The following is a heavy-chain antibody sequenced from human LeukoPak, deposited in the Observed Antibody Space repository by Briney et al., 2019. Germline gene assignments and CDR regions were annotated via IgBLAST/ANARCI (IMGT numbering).Heavy chain of an antibody. CDR3: ARGGYCSGRSCYSLLDY. CDR1: GYTFTSYD. V-gene: IGHV1-8*01. J-gene: IGHJ4*02. CDR2: MNPNSGNT. Sequence: ASVKVSCKASGYTFTSYDINWVRQATGQGLEWMGWMNPNSGNTGYAQKFQGRVTMTRNTSISTAYMELSSLRSEDTAVYYCARGGYCSGRSCYSLLDYWGQGTLVTVSS. D-gene: IGHD2-15*01.